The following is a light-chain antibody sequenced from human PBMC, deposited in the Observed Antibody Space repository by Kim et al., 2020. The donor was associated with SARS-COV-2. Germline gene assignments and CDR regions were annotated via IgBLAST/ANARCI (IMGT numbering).Light chain of an antibody. J-gene: IGKJ3*01. V-gene: IGKV3D-20*01. Sequence: APGERATLSCGSRQSISSRYLAWYQQKPGLAPRLLIYDASNRATGIPDRFSGSGSGTDFTLTISRLEPEDFAVYYCQYYGTSPSTFGPGTKVDIK. CDR2: DAS. CDR1: QSISSRY. CDR3: QYYGTSPST.